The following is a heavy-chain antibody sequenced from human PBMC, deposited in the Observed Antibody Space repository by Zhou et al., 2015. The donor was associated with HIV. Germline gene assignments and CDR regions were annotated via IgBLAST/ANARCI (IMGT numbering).Heavy chain of an antibody. D-gene: IGHD3-22*01. CDR3: ARLVLLPDGFDP. V-gene: IGHV1-46*02. Sequence: QVQLVQSGSELKRPGASVKISCKASGYTFNSFALTWVRQAPGHGPEWMGVINPTGVSTWYAQKFKGRVTMTRDTSTSTVYMELSSLRSDDTAVYYCARLVLLPDGFDPWGQGTLVTVSS. J-gene: IGHJ5*02. CDR2: INPTGVST. CDR1: GYTFNSFA.